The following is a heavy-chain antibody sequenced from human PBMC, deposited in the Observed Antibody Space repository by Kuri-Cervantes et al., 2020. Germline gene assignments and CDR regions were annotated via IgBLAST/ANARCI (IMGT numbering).Heavy chain of an antibody. D-gene: IGHD1-26*01. V-gene: IGHV3-23*01. Sequence: GGSLRLSCAASGLTFSSYAMSWVRQAPGKGLEWVSAIRGSGGSTYYADSVKGRFTISRDNSKNTVYLQMNSLRAEDTAVYYCVKWAGYGDNWGQGTLVTVSS. J-gene: IGHJ4*02. CDR1: GLTFSSYA. CDR2: IRGSGGST. CDR3: VKWAGYGDN.